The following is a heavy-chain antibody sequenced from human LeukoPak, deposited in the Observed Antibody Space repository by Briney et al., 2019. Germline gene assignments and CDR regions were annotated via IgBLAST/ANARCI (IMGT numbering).Heavy chain of an antibody. CDR2: ISYDGSNK. J-gene: IGHJ4*02. Sequence: PGRSLRLSCAASGFTFSSYGMHWVRQAPGKGLEWVAVISYDGSNKYYADSVKGRFTISRDNSKNTLYLQMNSLRAEDTAVYYCATDGYSSSWYFDYWGQGTLVTVSS. D-gene: IGHD6-13*01. CDR1: GFTFSSYG. CDR3: ATDGYSSSWYFDY. V-gene: IGHV3-30*03.